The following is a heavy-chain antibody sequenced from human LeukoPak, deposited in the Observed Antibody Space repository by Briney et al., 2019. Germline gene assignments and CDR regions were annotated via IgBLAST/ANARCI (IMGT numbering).Heavy chain of an antibody. D-gene: IGHD1-26*01. CDR2: INWNGGST. CDR3: TSTGILGATTGVGLFDY. J-gene: IGHJ4*02. V-gene: IGHV3-20*04. CDR1: GFTFDDYG. Sequence: GGSLRLSCAASGFTFDDYGMSWVRQAPGKGLEWVSGINWNGGSTNYADSVKGRFTISRDNAKNSLYLQMNSLRAEDTALYYCTSTGILGATTGVGLFDYWGQGTLVTVSS.